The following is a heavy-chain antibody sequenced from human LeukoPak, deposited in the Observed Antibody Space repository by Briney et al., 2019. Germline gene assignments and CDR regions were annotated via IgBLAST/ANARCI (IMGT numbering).Heavy chain of an antibody. V-gene: IGHV4-59*08. Sequence: SETLSLTCTVSGGSIGTYYWSWVRQSPGKGLEWIGYIYVTGNRYNPYLQSRVTISADTSRNQFLLKMSSVTAADTAVYYCARHIGGGIEDMDVWGKGTKVTVSS. CDR1: GGSIGTYY. CDR3: ARHIGGGIEDMDV. CDR2: IYVTGN. D-gene: IGHD3-16*02. J-gene: IGHJ6*03.